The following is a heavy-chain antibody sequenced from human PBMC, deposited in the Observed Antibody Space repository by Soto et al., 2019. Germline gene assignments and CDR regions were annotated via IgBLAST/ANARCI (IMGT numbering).Heavy chain of an antibody. CDR1: GGSFSGYY. J-gene: IGHJ3*02. D-gene: IGHD5-18*01. CDR3: ARVRRPHYSYGFKKEAFDI. Sequence: SETLSLTCAVYGGSFSGYYWSWIRQPPGKGLEWIGEINHSGSTNYNPSLKSRVTISVDTSKNQFSLKLSSVTAADTAVYYCARVRRPHYSYGFKKEAFDIWGQGTMVTVSS. CDR2: INHSGST. V-gene: IGHV4-34*01.